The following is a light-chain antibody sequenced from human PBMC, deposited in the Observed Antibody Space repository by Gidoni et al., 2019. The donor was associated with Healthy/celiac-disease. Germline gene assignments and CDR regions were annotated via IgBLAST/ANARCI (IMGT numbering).Light chain of an antibody. J-gene: IGKJ4*01. CDR3: QQRSNWLLT. CDR1: QSVSSY. CDR2: DAS. V-gene: IGKV3-11*01. Sequence: EMGLTHSTATLSLSPGESATLSCRASQSVSSYLAWYQQKPGQAPRLLIYDASNRATGIPARFSGSGSGTDFTLTISCLEPEDFAVYYCQQRSNWLLTFGGGTKVEIK.